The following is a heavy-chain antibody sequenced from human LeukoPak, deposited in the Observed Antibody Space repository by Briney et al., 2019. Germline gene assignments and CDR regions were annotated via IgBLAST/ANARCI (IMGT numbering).Heavy chain of an antibody. Sequence: GGSLRLSCAASGFTFSPIAMTWVRQAPGKGLEWVATISPSGGSTYYADAVKGRFTISRDNPKNTAFLHMDSVSAEDTALYYCARGDFYGSGSFYGIFDYWGQGTLVAISS. CDR2: ISPSGGST. CDR1: GFTFSPIA. CDR3: ARGDFYGSGSFYGIFDY. J-gene: IGHJ4*02. V-gene: IGHV3-23*01. D-gene: IGHD3-10*01.